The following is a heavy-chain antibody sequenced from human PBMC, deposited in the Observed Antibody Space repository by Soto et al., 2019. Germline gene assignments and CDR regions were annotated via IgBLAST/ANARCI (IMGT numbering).Heavy chain of an antibody. Sequence: QVQLQQWGAGLLKPSETLSLTCAVYGGSFSGYYWSWIRQPPGKGLEWIGEINHSGSTNYNPSLKSRVTISGDTAKNQFSLKLSAVAAADTAVYYCARRGQADESSGYNHPPGYFDYWGQGTLVTVSS. V-gene: IGHV4-34*01. J-gene: IGHJ4*02. CDR1: GGSFSGYY. CDR2: INHSGST. D-gene: IGHD3-22*01. CDR3: ARRGQADESSGYNHPPGYFDY.